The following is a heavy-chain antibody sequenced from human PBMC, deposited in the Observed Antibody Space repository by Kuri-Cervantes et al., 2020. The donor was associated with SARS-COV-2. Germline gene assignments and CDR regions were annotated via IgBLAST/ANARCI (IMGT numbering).Heavy chain of an antibody. J-gene: IGHJ4*02. CDR2: IGPSNTYI. V-gene: IGHV3-21*06. D-gene: IGHD4-17*01. CDR1: GFTFSSYA. Sequence: ETLSLTCAASGFTFSSYAMSWVRQAPGKGLEWVSGIGPSNTYIYYADSVKGRFIISRDNAKNSLYLQMNSLRVEDTALYYCARAYGDYVFREGLDSWGQGTLVTVSS. CDR3: ARAYGDYVFREGLDS.